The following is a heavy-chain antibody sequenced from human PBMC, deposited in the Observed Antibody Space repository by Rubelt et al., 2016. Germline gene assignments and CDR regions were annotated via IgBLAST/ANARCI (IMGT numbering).Heavy chain of an antibody. V-gene: IGHV5-10-1*03. CDR3: GRGNSWYPL. CDR2: IDPSDSYV. Sequence: EVQLVQPGAEVKKPGESLRISCKGSGYNFTTYWISWVRQTPGKGLEWMGRIDPSDSYVNYSPSLQGHRTISPDKSISTAYLQWSSLKASDTAMYYCGRGNSWYPLWGQGTLVTVSS. D-gene: IGHD6-13*01. J-gene: IGHJ4*02. CDR1: GYNFTTYW.